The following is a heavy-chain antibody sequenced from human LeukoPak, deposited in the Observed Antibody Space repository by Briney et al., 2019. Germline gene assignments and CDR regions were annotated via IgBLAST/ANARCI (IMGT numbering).Heavy chain of an antibody. CDR2: IRYDGSNK. J-gene: IGHJ4*02. CDR3: AKDLGYGSPFDY. D-gene: IGHD5-12*01. CDR1: GFTFSSYG. V-gene: IGHV3-30*02. Sequence: PGRSLRLSCAASGFTFSSYGMHWVRQAPGKGLEWVAFIRYDGSNKYYADSVKGRFTISRDNSKNTLYLQMNSLRAEDTAVYYCAKDLGYGSPFDYWGQGTLVTVSS.